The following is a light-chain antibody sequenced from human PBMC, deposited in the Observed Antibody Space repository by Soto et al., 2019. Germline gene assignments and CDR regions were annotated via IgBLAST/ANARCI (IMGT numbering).Light chain of an antibody. V-gene: IGKV1-27*01. Sequence: DIQITQSPSTLSASAGDRVTITCRASQSISGWLVWYQQKPGKAPKVLIYAASTLQAGVPSRFSGSGSGTDFTLTISSLQPEDVAAYYCQKYNSAPLTFGGGTKVDI. CDR2: AAS. CDR1: QSISGW. CDR3: QKYNSAPLT. J-gene: IGKJ4*01.